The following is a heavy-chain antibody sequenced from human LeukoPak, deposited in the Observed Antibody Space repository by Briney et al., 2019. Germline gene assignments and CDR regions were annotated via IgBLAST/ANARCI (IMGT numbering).Heavy chain of an antibody. CDR2: ISRSSSYI. CDR1: GFTFSSYS. D-gene: IGHD3-3*01. CDR3: ARDPATPFDFWSGYNPQYMDV. V-gene: IGHV3-21*01. J-gene: IGHJ6*02. Sequence: GGSLTLSCAASGFTFSSYSMNWVRQAPGKGLEWVSSISRSSSYIYYAYSVKGRLTISRDNGKNSLYLRMTSLRVEDTAVYYCARDPATPFDFWSGYNPQYMDVWGQGTTVTVSS.